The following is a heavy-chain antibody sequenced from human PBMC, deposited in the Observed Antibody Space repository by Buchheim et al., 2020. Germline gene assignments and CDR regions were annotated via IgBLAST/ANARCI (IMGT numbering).Heavy chain of an antibody. Sequence: QVQLQESGPGLVKPSETLSLTCTVSGGSISSYYWSWIRQPPGKGLEWIGYIYYSGSTNYNPSLKSRVTISVDTSKNQFSLKLSSVTAADTAVYYCARDLSPYKSWFDPWGQGTL. CDR3: ARDLSPYKSWFDP. J-gene: IGHJ5*02. V-gene: IGHV4-59*01. D-gene: IGHD5-24*01. CDR2: IYYSGST. CDR1: GGSISSYY.